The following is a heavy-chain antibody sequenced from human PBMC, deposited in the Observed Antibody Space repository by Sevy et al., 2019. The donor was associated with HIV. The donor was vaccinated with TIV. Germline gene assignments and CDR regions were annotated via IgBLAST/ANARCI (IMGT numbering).Heavy chain of an antibody. Sequence: ASVKVSCKASGYTFTTYNIVWVRQAPGQGLEWLAWMRPYNGNKNYAQRVQGRVTMTTDTFTDTAFLELRSLKFDDTAVYYCARGSSSWYDYWGQGTLVTVSS. D-gene: IGHD2-2*01. CDR3: ARGSSSWYDY. CDR1: GYTFTTYN. CDR2: MRPYNGNK. V-gene: IGHV1-18*01. J-gene: IGHJ4*02.